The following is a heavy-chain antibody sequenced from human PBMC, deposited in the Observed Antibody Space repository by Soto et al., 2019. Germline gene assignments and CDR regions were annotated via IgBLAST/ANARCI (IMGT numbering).Heavy chain of an antibody. CDR1: GGSIRSHN. D-gene: IGHD3-16*02. CDR3: ARHLFDSSKGYPYYYDIHD. Sequence: QVQLPESGPGLVKPSETLSLTCSVPGGSIRSHNWSWIRQPPGKGLEWIGCMYYGAMTDYNPSLKSRVTISADPSNDQVSLKLSSVTAADTAVYYCARHLFDSSKGYPYYYDIHDCGKGTEVTVSS. V-gene: IGHV4-59*08. CDR2: MYYGAMT. J-gene: IGHJ6*03.